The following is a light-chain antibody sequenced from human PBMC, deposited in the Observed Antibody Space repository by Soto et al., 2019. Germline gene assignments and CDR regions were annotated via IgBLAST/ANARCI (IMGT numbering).Light chain of an antibody. CDR1: SSDVGGYNY. V-gene: IGLV2-14*03. CDR3: SSYAGISTHVV. J-gene: IGLJ2*01. Sequence: QSALTQPASVSGSPGQSITISCTGTSSDVGGYNYVSWYQQHPGKAPKLMIYDVTHRPSGVSNRFSGSKSGSTASLTISGLQADDEADYYCSSYAGISTHVVFGGGTKLTVL. CDR2: DVT.